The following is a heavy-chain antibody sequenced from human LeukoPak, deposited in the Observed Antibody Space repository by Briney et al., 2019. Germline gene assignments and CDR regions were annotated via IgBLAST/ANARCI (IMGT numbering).Heavy chain of an antibody. V-gene: IGHV4-39*01. J-gene: IGHJ4*02. D-gene: IGHD2-15*01. CDR3: ARHNRVVPPDY. Sequence: PSETLSLTCTVSGVSISSISYYWGWIRQPPGKGLEWIGNIYDSGSTYYNPSLKSRVTISVDTSKNQFSLKVTSVTAADTAVYYCARHNRVVPPDYWGQGTLVTVSS. CDR1: GVSISSISYY. CDR2: IYDSGST.